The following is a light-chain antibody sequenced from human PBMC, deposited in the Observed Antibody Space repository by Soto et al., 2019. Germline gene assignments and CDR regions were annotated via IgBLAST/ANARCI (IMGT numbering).Light chain of an antibody. CDR3: CSYAGSSRV. CDR1: SSDVGSYNL. V-gene: IGLV2-23*01. Sequence: QSALTQPASVSGSPGQSITISCTGTSSDVGSYNLVSWYQQHPGKAPKLMIYEGSKRPSGVSNRFSGSKSGNTASLTISGLQADDEADYYCCSYAGSSRVFGGGTMLTVL. CDR2: EGS. J-gene: IGLJ3*02.